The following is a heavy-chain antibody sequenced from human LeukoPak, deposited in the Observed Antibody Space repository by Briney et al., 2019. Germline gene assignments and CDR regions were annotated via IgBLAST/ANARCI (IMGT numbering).Heavy chain of an antibody. CDR2: IYYSGST. CDR1: GGSISSGDYY. CDR3: ARDLLNEGNHLDY. J-gene: IGHJ4*02. V-gene: IGHV4-30-4*01. D-gene: IGHD4-23*01. Sequence: ASQTLSLTCTVSGGSISSGDYYWSWIRQPPGKGLEWIGYIYYSGSTYYNPSLKSRVTISVDTSKNQFSLKLSSVTAADTAVYYCARDLLNEGNHLDYWGQGTLVTVSS.